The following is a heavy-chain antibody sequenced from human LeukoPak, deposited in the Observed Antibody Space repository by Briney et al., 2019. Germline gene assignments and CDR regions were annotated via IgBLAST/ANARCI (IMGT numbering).Heavy chain of an antibody. CDR3: ARDTAYCSSTSCLIY. CDR1: RGTFSSYA. J-gene: IGHJ4*02. V-gene: IGHV1-69*01. CDR2: IIPIFGTA. D-gene: IGHD2-2*01. Sequence: SVKVSCKASRGTFSSYAISWVRQAPGQGLEWMGGIIPIFGTANYAQKFQGRVTITADESTSTAYMELSSLRSEDTAVYYCARDTAYCSSTSCLIYWGQGTLVTVSS.